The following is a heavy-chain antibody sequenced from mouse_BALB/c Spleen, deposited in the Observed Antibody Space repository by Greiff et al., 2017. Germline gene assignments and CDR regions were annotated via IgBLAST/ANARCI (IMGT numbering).Heavy chain of an antibody. Sequence: QVQLQQPGAELVRPGASVKLSCKASGYTFTGYWINWVKQRPGQGLEWIGNIYPSDSYTNYNQKFKDKATLTVDKSSSTAYMQLSSPTSEDSAVYYCTRSGLRSWCAYWGQGTLVTVSA. CDR3: TRSGLRSWCAY. CDR2: IYPSDSYT. V-gene: IGHV1-69*02. J-gene: IGHJ3*01. D-gene: IGHD2-2*01. CDR1: GYTFTGYW.